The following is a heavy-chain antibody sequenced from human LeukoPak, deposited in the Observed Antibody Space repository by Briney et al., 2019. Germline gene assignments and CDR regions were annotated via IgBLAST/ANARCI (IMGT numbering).Heavy chain of an antibody. V-gene: IGHV4-59*01. CDR1: GGSISSYY. CDR2: IYYSGST. D-gene: IGHD6-19*01. CDR3: ARAVEQWLAFDY. J-gene: IGHJ4*02. Sequence: PSETLSLTCTVSGGSISSYYWSWIRQPPGKGLEWIGNIYYSGSTNYNPSLKSRVTISVDTSKNQFSLKLSSVTAADTAVYYCARAVEQWLAFDYWGQGTLVTVSS.